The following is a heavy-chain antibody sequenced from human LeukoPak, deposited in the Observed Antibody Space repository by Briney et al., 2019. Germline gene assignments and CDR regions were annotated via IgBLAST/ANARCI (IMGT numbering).Heavy chain of an antibody. V-gene: IGHV1-18*01. CDR1: GYTFNRYG. J-gene: IGHJ4*02. D-gene: IGHD4-11*01. Sequence: ASVKVSCKASGYTFNRYGFSWVRQAPGQGLECLGWISAYSGNTKYAQNFQDRVTMTTDASTSTAYMELRNLTSDDTAVYFCARTHDYDNFPDYWGQGTLVAVSS. CDR3: ARTHDYDNFPDY. CDR2: ISAYSGNT.